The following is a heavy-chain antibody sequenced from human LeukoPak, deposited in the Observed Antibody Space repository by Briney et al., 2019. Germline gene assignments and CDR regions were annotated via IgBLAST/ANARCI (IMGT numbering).Heavy chain of an antibody. CDR3: ARDTYCSGGSCYSLAVDY. V-gene: IGHV3-30*04. CDR1: GFTFSNYA. D-gene: IGHD2-15*01. CDR2: ISYDGSNK. J-gene: IGHJ4*02. Sequence: GRSLRLSCAASGFTFSNYAMHWVRQAPGKGLEWVAVISYDGSNKYYADSVKGRFTISRDNSKNTLYLQMNSLRAEDTAVYYCARDTYCSGGSCYSLAVDYWGQGTLVTVSS.